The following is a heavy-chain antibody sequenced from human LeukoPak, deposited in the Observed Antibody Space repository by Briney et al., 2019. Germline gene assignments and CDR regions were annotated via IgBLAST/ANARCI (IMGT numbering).Heavy chain of an antibody. J-gene: IGHJ3*02. Sequence: SETLSLTCAVYGGSFSGYYWSWIRQPPGKGLEWIGYIYYSGSTYYNPSLKSRVTISVDTSKNQFSLKLSSVTAADTAVYYCARGGGYCSSTSCYPNAFDIWAKGQWSPSLQ. CDR1: GGSFSGYY. D-gene: IGHD2-2*01. CDR3: ARGGGYCSSTSCYPNAFDI. V-gene: IGHV4-30-4*08. CDR2: IYYSGST.